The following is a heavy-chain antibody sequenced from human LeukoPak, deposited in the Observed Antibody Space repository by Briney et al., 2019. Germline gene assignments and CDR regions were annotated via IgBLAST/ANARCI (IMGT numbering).Heavy chain of an antibody. V-gene: IGHV4-4*02. CDR2: IHHRGGT. J-gene: IGHJ3*02. CDR3: ATPNDAFNI. Sequence: SETPSLTCAVSGGSISNENWWSWVRQPPGKGLEWIGEIHHRGGTNHNPSLRSRVTISIDTSKNQFSLKLTSVTAADTAVYYCATPNDAFNIWGQGTMVTVSS. CDR1: GGSISNENW.